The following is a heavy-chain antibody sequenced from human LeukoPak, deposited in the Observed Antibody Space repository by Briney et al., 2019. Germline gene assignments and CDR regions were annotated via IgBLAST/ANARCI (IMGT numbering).Heavy chain of an antibody. Sequence: SETLSLTCAVYGGSFSGYYWSWIRQPPGKGLEWIGEINHSGSTNYNPSLKSRVTISVDTSKNQFSLKLSPVTAADTAVYYCARDRGYYDTPPGYMDVWGKGTTVTISS. CDR2: INHSGST. J-gene: IGHJ6*03. CDR1: GGSFSGYY. D-gene: IGHD3-9*01. CDR3: ARDRGYYDTPPGYMDV. V-gene: IGHV4-34*01.